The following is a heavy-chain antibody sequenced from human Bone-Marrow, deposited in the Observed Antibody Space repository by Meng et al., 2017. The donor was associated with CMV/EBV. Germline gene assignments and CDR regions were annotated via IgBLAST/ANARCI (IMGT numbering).Heavy chain of an antibody. J-gene: IGHJ3*02. CDR3: AREPAHDAFDI. D-gene: IGHD2-2*01. V-gene: IGHV1-46*01. CDR2: INPSGGST. CDR1: GYTFTSYY. Sequence: ASVKVSCKASGYTFTSYYMHWVRQAPGQGLEWMGIINPSGGSTSYAQKFQGRVTMTRDTSTTTAYMELRSLRSEDTAVYYCAREPAHDAFDIWGQGTMVTVSS.